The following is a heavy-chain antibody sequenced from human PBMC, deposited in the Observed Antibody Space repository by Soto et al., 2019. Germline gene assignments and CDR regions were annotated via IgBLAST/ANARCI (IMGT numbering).Heavy chain of an antibody. CDR2: INPNSGGT. Sequence: ASVKVSCKASGYTFTGYYMHWVRQAPGQGLEWMGWINPNSGGTNYAQKFQGWVTMTRDTSISTAYMELSRLRSDDTAVYYCARSKLLWFGELFYYYYGMDVWGRGTTVTVSS. V-gene: IGHV1-2*04. D-gene: IGHD3-10*01. CDR1: GYTFTGYY. J-gene: IGHJ6*02. CDR3: ARSKLLWFGELFYYYYGMDV.